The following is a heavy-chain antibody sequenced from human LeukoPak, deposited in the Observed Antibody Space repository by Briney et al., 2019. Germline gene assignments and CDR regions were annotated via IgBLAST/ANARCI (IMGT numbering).Heavy chain of an antibody. V-gene: IGHV3-7*04. CDR3: ARDSPAGTSWRSEPTFDY. CDR2: IKEEGRTT. J-gene: IGHJ4*02. CDR1: GFDFSDLA. Sequence: GGSLRLSCAASGFDFSDLAMGWVRQAPGKGLEWVADIKEEGRTTYYVDSVKGRFTISRDNAKNTLYLQMNSLRAEDTAVYYCARDSPAGTSWRSEPTFDYWGQGTLVTVTS. D-gene: IGHD2-2*01.